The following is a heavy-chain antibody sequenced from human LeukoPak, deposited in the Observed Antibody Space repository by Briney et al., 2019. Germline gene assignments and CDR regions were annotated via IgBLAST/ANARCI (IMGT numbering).Heavy chain of an antibody. CDR3: AGEHYDFWSGYSTHFSAPS. D-gene: IGHD3-3*01. J-gene: IGHJ5*02. Sequence: GGSLRLSCAASGFTFSSYSMNWVRQAPGKGLEWVSSISSSRSYIYYADSVKGRFTISRDNTNNSLYLQMNSLRAEETAVYYCAGEHYDFWSGYSTHFSAPSWGQGTLVTVSS. V-gene: IGHV3-21*01. CDR1: GFTFSSYS. CDR2: ISSSRSYI.